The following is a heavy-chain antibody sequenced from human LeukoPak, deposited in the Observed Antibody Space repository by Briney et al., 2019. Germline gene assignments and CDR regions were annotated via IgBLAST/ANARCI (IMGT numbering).Heavy chain of an antibody. CDR1: GFTFSSYG. CDR3: AKVRRTYYDFWSGYLFDY. V-gene: IGHV3-30*02. J-gene: IGHJ4*02. D-gene: IGHD3-3*01. Sequence: GGSLRLSCAASGFTFSSYGMYWVRQAPGKGLEWVAFIRYDGSNKYYADSVKGRFTISRDNSKNTLYLQMNSLRAEDTAVYYCAKVRRTYYDFWSGYLFDYWGQGTLVTVSS. CDR2: IRYDGSNK.